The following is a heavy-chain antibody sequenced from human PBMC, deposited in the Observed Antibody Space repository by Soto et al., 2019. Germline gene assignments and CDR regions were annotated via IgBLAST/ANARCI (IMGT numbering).Heavy chain of an antibody. CDR2: ISAYNGNT. V-gene: IGHV1-18*04. CDR3: ARVYVWGSYRYKQNFDY. D-gene: IGHD3-16*02. Sequence: GASVKVSCKASGYTFTSYGISWVRQAPGQGLEWMGWISAYNGNTNYAQKLQGRVTMTTDTSTSTAYMELRSLRSDDTAVYYCARVYVWGSYRYKQNFDYWGQGTLVTVSS. CDR1: GYTFTSYG. J-gene: IGHJ4*02.